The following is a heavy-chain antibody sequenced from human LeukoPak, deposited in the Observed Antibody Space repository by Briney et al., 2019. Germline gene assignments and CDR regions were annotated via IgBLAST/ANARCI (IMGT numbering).Heavy chain of an antibody. Sequence: GGSLRLSCAASGFTFSSYWMSWVRQAPGKGLEWVANIKQDGSEKYYVDSVKGRFTISGDNAKNSLYLQMNSLRAEDTAVYYCAKLPSRYSSGWYWGQGTLVTVSS. CDR3: AKLPSRYSSGWY. CDR1: GFTFSSYW. V-gene: IGHV3-7*03. J-gene: IGHJ4*02. D-gene: IGHD6-19*01. CDR2: IKQDGSEK.